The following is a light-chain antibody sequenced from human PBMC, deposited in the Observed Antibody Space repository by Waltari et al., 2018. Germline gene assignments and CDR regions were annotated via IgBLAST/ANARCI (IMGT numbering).Light chain of an antibody. CDR2: KAS. CDR3: LHYSSTPFT. CDR1: QSISSW. J-gene: IGKJ3*01. V-gene: IGKV1-12*01. Sequence: DIQMTQSPSSLSASVGDTVTITCRASQSISSWLDWYQQKPGKAPNLLIYKASSLQSGVPSRFSCSGSGTDFTLTISSLQPEDFATYYCLHYSSTPFTFGPGTKLDIK.